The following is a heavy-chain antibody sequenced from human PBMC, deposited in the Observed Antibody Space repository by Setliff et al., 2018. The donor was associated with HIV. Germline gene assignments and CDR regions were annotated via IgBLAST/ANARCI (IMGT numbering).Heavy chain of an antibody. CDR2: INHSGST. Sequence: KPSETLSLTCAVYGGSFSGYYWSWIRQPPGKGLEWIGEINHSGSTNYNPSLKSRVTISVDTSKSQFSLKLSSVTAADTAVYSCARATPFVVVPAAPNYYYYMDVWGKGTTVTVSS. J-gene: IGHJ6*03. D-gene: IGHD2-2*01. V-gene: IGHV4-34*01. CDR3: ARATPFVVVPAAPNYYYYMDV. CDR1: GGSFSGYY.